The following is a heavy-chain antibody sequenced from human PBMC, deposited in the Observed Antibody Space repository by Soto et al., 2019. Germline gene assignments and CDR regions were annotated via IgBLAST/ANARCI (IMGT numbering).Heavy chain of an antibody. CDR2: ISAYNGNT. D-gene: IGHD2-15*01. J-gene: IGHJ6*02. V-gene: IGHV1-18*04. CDR3: ARVDIGYYYYGMDV. Sequence: ASGKVSCKASGYTFTSYGISWVRQAPGQGLEWMGWISAYNGNTNYAQKLQGRVTMTTDTSTSTAYMELRSLRSDDTAVYYCARVDIGYYYYGMDVWGQGTTVTVSS. CDR1: GYTFTSYG.